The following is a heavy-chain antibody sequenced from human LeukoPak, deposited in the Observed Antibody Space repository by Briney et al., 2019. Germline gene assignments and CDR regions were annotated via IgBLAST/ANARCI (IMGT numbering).Heavy chain of an antibody. Sequence: PGGSLRLSCAVSGFTFEDYGMSWVRQGPGKGVEGVAGINWNGIIKRYGDCVRGGFTISRDKATNSLYLQMNSLRKEDTASYYCARALMMEGRYFYHYMDVWGKGTTVTVSS. D-gene: IGHD2-8*01. J-gene: IGHJ6*03. CDR3: ARALMMEGRYFYHYMDV. CDR2: INWNGIIK. CDR1: GFTFEDYG. V-gene: IGHV3-20*04.